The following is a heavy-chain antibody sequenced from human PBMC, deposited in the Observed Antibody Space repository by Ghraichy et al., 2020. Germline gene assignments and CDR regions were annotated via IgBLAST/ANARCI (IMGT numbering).Heavy chain of an antibody. CDR2: IYYSGST. J-gene: IGHJ3*02. V-gene: IGHV4-59*01. CDR3: ARMGLLPERTGAFDI. D-gene: IGHD2-15*01. CDR1: GGSISSYY. Sequence: SETLSLTCTVSGGSISSYYWSWIRQPPGKGLEWIGYIYYSGSTNYNPSLKSRVTISVDTSKNQFSLKLSSVTAADTAVYYCARMGLLPERTGAFDIWGQGTMVTVSS.